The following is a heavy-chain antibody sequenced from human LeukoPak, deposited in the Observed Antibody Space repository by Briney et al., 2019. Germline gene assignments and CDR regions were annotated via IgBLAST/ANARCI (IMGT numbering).Heavy chain of an antibody. CDR1: GGTFSSYT. CDR3: ARRCSSTSCYGGGIYYFDY. J-gene: IGHJ4*02. V-gene: IGHV1-69*02. D-gene: IGHD2-2*01. Sequence: SVKVSCKASGGTFSSYTISWVRQAPGQGLEWMGRIIPILGIANYAQKFQGRVTITADKSTSTAYMELSSLRSEDTAVYYCARRCSSTSCYGGGIYYFDYWGQRTLVTVSS. CDR2: IIPILGIA.